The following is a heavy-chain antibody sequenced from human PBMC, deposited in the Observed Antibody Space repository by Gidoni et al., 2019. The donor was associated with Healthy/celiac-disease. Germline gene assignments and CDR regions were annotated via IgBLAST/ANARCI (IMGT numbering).Heavy chain of an antibody. CDR3: ARAASYYDSSRYYFDY. J-gene: IGHJ4*02. Sequence: QVQLVQSGAEVKKPGASVKVSCKASGYTFPSYYMHWVRQAPGQGLEWIGIINPSGGSTSYAQKFQGRVTMTRDTSTSTVYMELSSLRSEDTAVYYCARAASYYDSSRYYFDYWGQGTLVTVSS. V-gene: IGHV1-46*01. D-gene: IGHD3-22*01. CDR1: GYTFPSYY. CDR2: INPSGGST.